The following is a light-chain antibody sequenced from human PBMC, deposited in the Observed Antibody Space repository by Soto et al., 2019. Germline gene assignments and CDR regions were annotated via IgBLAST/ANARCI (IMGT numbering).Light chain of an antibody. CDR1: QTVGSRY. Sequence: ESVLTHSPGTLSLSPGERAFLSCRASQTVGSRYLAWYQHKPGQAPRLLISQASTRAAGVPDRFSGSGSETDFTLTINRLEPEDFAVYYCQHYGTSLSFGGGTQVEIK. CDR2: QAS. J-gene: IGKJ4*01. V-gene: IGKV3-20*01. CDR3: QHYGTSLS.